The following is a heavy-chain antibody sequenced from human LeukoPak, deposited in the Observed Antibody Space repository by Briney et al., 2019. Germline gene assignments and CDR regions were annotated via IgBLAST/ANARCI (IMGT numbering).Heavy chain of an antibody. D-gene: IGHD6-19*01. CDR1: GYTFTVYY. V-gene: IGHV1-2*06. J-gene: IGHJ4*02. Sequence: ASVNVSFKASGYTFTVYYMHWVRQAPGQGLEWMGRINPNSGGTNYAQEFQGRVTMTRDTSISTAYKELSRLRSDDTAVYYCARVMAVAGREEGDYWGQGTLVTVSS. CDR2: INPNSGGT. CDR3: ARVMAVAGREEGDY.